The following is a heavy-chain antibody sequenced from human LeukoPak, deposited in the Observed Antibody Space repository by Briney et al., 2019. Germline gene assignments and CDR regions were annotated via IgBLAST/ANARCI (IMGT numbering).Heavy chain of an antibody. CDR3: ARHQWVEMGYSAFDI. CDR2: ISSSGSTI. J-gene: IGHJ3*02. V-gene: IGHV3-48*03. CDR1: GFTLSSYE. Sequence: PGGSLRLSCAASGFTLSSYEMNWVRQAPGKGLEWVSYISSSGSTIKYADSVKGRFTISRDNAKNSLYLQMNSLRAEDTAVYYCARHQWVEMGYSAFDIWGQGTMVTVSS. D-gene: IGHD5-24*01.